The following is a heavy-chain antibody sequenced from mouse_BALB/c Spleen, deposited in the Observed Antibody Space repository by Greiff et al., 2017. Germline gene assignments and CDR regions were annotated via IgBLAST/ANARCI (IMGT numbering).Heavy chain of an antibody. J-gene: IGHJ1*01. Sequence: EVKLLESGGGLVQPGGSLKLSCAASGFDFSRYWMSWVRQAPGKGLEWIGEINPDSSTINYTPSLKDKFIISRDNAKNTLYLQMSKVRSEDTALYYCARDHYYGSSYWYFDVWGAGTTVTVSS. CDR3: ARDHYYGSSYWYFDV. CDR2: INPDSSTI. V-gene: IGHV4-1*02. CDR1: GFDFSRYW. D-gene: IGHD1-1*01.